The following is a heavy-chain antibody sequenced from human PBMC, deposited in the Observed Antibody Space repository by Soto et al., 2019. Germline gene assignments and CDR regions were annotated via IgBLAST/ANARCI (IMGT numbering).Heavy chain of an antibody. Sequence: GESLKISCKGSGYSFTSYWIGWVRQMPGKGLEWMGIIYPGDSDTRYSPSFQGQVTISANKSISTAYLQWSSLKASDTAMYYCARPINSGSYYYAFDIWGQGTMVTVSS. D-gene: IGHD1-26*01. V-gene: IGHV5-51*01. J-gene: IGHJ3*02. CDR2: IYPGDSDT. CDR1: GYSFTSYW. CDR3: ARPINSGSYYYAFDI.